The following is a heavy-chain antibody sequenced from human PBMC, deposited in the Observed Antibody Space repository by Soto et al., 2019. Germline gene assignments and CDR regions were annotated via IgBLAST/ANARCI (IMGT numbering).Heavy chain of an antibody. CDR3: ARGVYYYDSSGYYYGDWYFDL. CDR1: GGTFSSYA. D-gene: IGHD3-22*01. J-gene: IGHJ2*01. V-gene: IGHV1-69*01. Sequence: QVQLVQSGAEVKKPGSSVKVSCKASGGTFSSYAISWVRQAPGQGLEWMGGIIPIFGTANYAQKFQGRVTITADESTSTAYMEPSSLRSEDTAVYYCARGVYYYDSSGYYYGDWYFDLWGRGTLVTVSS. CDR2: IIPIFGTA.